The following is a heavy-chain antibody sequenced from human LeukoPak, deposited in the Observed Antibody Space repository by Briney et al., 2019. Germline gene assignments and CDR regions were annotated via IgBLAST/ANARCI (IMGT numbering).Heavy chain of an antibody. CDR3: ARDGSVTTNWFDP. CDR2: IYYSGST. D-gene: IGHD4-17*01. J-gene: IGHJ5*02. Sequence: SETLSLTCTVSGGSISSYYWSWIRQPPGKGLEWIGYIYYSGSTNYNPSLKSRVTISVDTSKNQFSLKLTSVTAADTAVYYCARDGSVTTNWFDPWGQGTLVTVPS. V-gene: IGHV4-59*12. CDR1: GGSISSYY.